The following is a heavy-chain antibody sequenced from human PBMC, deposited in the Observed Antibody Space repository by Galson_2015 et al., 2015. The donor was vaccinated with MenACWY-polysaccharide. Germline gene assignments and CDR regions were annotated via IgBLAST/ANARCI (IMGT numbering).Heavy chain of an antibody. Sequence: SLRLSCAASGFTFSTYWMNWVRQVPGKGLVWVSHINYDGRTTSYADSVRGRFTISRDNAKSTLYLQMSSLRAEDTAIYYCVQGYSGGGDYWGQGTLVTVSS. J-gene: IGHJ4*02. CDR2: INYDGRTT. CDR3: VQGYSGGGDY. CDR1: GFTFSTYW. V-gene: IGHV3-74*01. D-gene: IGHD2-15*01.